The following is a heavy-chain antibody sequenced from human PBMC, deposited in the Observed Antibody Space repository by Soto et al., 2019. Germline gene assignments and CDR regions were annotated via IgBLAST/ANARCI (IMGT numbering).Heavy chain of an antibody. CDR1: GSSISSYY. CDR2: IYYSGST. CDR3: ARERSGYSYGPYGMDV. D-gene: IGHD5-18*01. Sequence: LETLSLTCTDSGSSISSYYWSWIRQPPGKGLEWIGYIYYSGSTNYNPSLKSRVTTSVDTSKNQFSLKLSSVTAADTAVYYCARERSGYSYGPYGMDVWGQGTTVTVSS. V-gene: IGHV4-59*01. J-gene: IGHJ6*02.